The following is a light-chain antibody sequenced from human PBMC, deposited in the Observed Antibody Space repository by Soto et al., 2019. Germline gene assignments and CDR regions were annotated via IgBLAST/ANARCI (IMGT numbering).Light chain of an antibody. V-gene: IGKV3-15*01. CDR1: QSVSSN. CDR3: QQYNNWPRT. Sequence: EIVMTQSPATLSVSPGERATLSCRASQSVSSNLACYQQKPCQAPRLLIYGASTRATGIPARFSGSGSGTEFTPTISSLQSEDFAVYYCQQYNNWPRTFGQGTKVDIK. CDR2: GAS. J-gene: IGKJ1*01.